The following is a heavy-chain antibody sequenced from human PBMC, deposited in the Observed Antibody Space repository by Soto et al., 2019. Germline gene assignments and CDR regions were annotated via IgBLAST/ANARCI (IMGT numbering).Heavy chain of an antibody. CDR2: IWYDGSNK. V-gene: IGHV3-33*01. Sequence: GGSLRLSCAASGFTFSSYGMHWVRQAPGKGLEWVAVIWYDGSNKYYADSVKGRFTISRDNSKNTLYLQMNSLRAEDTAVYYCARGKESSSWYSYYYYGMDVWGQGTTVTVSS. J-gene: IGHJ6*02. D-gene: IGHD6-13*01. CDR1: GFTFSSYG. CDR3: ARGKESSSWYSYYYYGMDV.